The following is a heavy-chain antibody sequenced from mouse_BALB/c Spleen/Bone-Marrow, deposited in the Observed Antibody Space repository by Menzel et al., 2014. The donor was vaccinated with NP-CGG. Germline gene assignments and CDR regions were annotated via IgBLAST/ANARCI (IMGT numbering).Heavy chain of an antibody. Sequence: EVKLVESGGGLVKSGGSLKLSCAASGFSFNSYGMSWVRRTPEKRLEWVATISGGGSYTFYPDSVKGRFTISRDNAKNNLYLQLSSLRSEDTALYYCARHAYYDQTEVSFVYWGQGTVVTVSA. J-gene: IGHJ3*01. CDR2: ISGGGSYT. CDR3: ARHAYYDQTEVSFVY. V-gene: IGHV5-9-2*01. D-gene: IGHD2-4*01. CDR1: GFSFNSYG.